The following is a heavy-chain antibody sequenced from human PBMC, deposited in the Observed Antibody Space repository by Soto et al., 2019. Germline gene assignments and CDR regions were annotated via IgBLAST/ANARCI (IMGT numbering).Heavy chain of an antibody. J-gene: IGHJ4*02. Sequence: GALRLSCAASGFTFSSYAMSWVRQAPGKGLEWVSAISGSGGSTYYADSVKGRFTISRDNSKNTLYLQMNSLRAEDTAVYYCAKAVRSSSYRDEYWGQGTLVTVSS. D-gene: IGHD6-6*01. V-gene: IGHV3-23*01. CDR3: AKAVRSSSYRDEY. CDR1: GFTFSSYA. CDR2: ISGSGGST.